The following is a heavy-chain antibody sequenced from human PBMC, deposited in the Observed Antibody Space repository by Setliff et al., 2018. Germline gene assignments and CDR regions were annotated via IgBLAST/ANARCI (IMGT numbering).Heavy chain of an antibody. CDR1: GGTFSSYA. Sequence: SVKVSCKASGGTFSSYAISWVRQAPGQGREWMGGIIPIFGTANYAQKFQGRVTITADESTSTAYMELSSLRSEDTAVYYCARDLIDPDYGDYLSFYYYGMDVWDQGTTVTVSS. V-gene: IGHV1-69*13. D-gene: IGHD4-17*01. CDR2: IIPIFGTA. CDR3: ARDLIDPDYGDYLSFYYYGMDV. J-gene: IGHJ6*02.